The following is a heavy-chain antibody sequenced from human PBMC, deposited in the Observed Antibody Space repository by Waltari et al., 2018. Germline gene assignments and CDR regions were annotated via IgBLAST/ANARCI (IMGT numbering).Heavy chain of an antibody. CDR2: IYYSGDI. D-gene: IGHD5-12*01. CDR3: ARHNSGWYFDH. CDR1: GVSISSSY. Sequence: QVHLQESGPGLVKPLETLSLTCSVSGVSISSSYWGWVRQPPGKGLEWIGYIYYSGDIGYNPSLRGRVTISVDTSKNHLSLELTSVTAADTAVYYCARHNSGWYFDHWGQGTLITVSS. V-gene: IGHV4-59*08. J-gene: IGHJ4*02.